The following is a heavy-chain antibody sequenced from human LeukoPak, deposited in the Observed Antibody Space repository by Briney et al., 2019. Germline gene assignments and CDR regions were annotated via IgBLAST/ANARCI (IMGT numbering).Heavy chain of an antibody. Sequence: SETLSLTCTVSGGSISSYYWSWIRQPPGKGPEWIGYIYYSGSTNYNPSLKSRVTISVDTSKNQFSLKLSSVTAADTAVYYCARTSGTSYWFDPWGQGTLVTVSS. V-gene: IGHV4-59*01. CDR1: GGSISSYY. CDR2: IYYSGST. J-gene: IGHJ5*02. D-gene: IGHD1-7*01. CDR3: ARTSGTSYWFDP.